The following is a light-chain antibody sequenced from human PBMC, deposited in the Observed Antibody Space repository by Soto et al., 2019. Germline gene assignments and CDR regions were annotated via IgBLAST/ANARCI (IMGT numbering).Light chain of an antibody. CDR2: EDD. J-gene: IGLJ7*01. V-gene: IGLV2-23*01. Sequence: HSALTQPASVSGSPGQSITISCTGVSGDVGNYNLVSWYQQHPAKAPKLIIYEDDKRPSGVSNRFSGSKSGDTASLTISGLQSEDEAAYYCCSYLGSSTVFGGGTQLTVL. CDR1: SGDVGNYNL. CDR3: CSYLGSSTV.